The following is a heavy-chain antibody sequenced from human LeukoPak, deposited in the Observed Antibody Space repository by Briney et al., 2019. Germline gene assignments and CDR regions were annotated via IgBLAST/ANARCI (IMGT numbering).Heavy chain of an antibody. D-gene: IGHD3-10*01. CDR2: IKSKTDGGTT. Sequence: GGSLRLFCAASGFTFSNAWMRWVRQAPGKGLEWVGRIKSKTDGGTTDHAAPVKGRFPISRDDSENTLYLQMNSLKTEDTAVYYCTTGPAGLRSDYWGQGTLVTVSS. CDR3: TTGPAGLRSDY. J-gene: IGHJ4*02. V-gene: IGHV3-15*01. CDR1: GFTFSNAW.